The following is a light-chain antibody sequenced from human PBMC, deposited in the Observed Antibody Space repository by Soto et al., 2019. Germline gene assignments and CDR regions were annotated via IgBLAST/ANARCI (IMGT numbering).Light chain of an antibody. CDR1: SSDVGGYNY. V-gene: IGLV2-8*01. J-gene: IGLJ2*01. CDR2: EVS. CDR3: SSYAGSNMVV. Sequence: SVLTQPPSASGSPGQSVTISCTGTSSDVGGYNYVSWYQQHPGKAPKLMIYEVSKRPSGVPDRFSGSKSGNTTSLTVSGLQAEDEADYYCSSYAGSNMVVFGGGTQLTVL.